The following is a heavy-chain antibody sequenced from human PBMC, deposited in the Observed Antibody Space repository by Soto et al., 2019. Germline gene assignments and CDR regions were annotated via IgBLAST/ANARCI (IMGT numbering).Heavy chain of an antibody. CDR3: ATGIRQYQLLSYPRKYYFDY. Sequence: SETLSLTCTVSGGSISSSSYYWGWIRQPPGKGLEWIGSIYYSGSTYYNPSLKSRVTISVDTSKNQFSLKLSSVTAADTAVYYCATGIRQYQLLSYPRKYYFDYWGQGTLVTVSS. J-gene: IGHJ4*02. V-gene: IGHV4-39*01. CDR1: GGSISSSSYY. D-gene: IGHD2-2*01. CDR2: IYYSGST.